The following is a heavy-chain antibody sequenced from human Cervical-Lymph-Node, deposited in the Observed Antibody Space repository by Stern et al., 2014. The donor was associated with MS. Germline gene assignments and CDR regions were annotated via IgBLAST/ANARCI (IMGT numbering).Heavy chain of an antibody. D-gene: IGHD3-22*01. J-gene: IGHJ2*01. CDR3: VRDGLRYSFETNGYLGYWFFDL. Sequence: EVQLVESGGGLVRPGGSLRLSCAASGFTFSPYTMHWVRQTPGKGLEWVSSISSRSLFVYYSPSVTGRFTVSRDKAKTTLYLQMDSLRVEDTAMYFCVRDGLRYSFETNGYLGYWFFDLWGRGTLVTVSS. V-gene: IGHV3-21*02. CDR2: ISSRSLFV. CDR1: GFTFSPYT.